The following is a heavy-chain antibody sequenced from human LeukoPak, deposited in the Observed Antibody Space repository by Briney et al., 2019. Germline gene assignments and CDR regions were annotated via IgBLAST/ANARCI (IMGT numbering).Heavy chain of an antibody. J-gene: IGHJ5*02. Sequence: SETLSLTCAVYGGSFSGYYWSWIRQPPGKGLEWIGEINHSGSTNYNPSLKSRVTISVDTSKNQFSLKPSSVTAADTAVYYCARGYCSSTSCYVLDWFDPWGQGTLVTVSS. CDR2: INHSGST. CDR3: ARGYCSSTSCYVLDWFDP. V-gene: IGHV4-34*01. CDR1: GGSFSGYY. D-gene: IGHD2-2*01.